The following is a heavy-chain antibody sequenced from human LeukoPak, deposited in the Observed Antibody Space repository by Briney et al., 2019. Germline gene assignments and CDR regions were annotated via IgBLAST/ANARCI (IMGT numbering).Heavy chain of an antibody. D-gene: IGHD6-13*01. V-gene: IGHV4-34*01. CDR2: INHSGST. CDR1: GGSFSGYY. Sequence: SETLSLTCAVSGGSFSGYYWSWIRQPPGKGLEWIGEINHSGSTNYNPSLKSRVTISVDTSKNQFSLKLSSVTAADTAVYYCARNAVPGYSSSWFDYWGQGTLVTVSS. J-gene: IGHJ4*02. CDR3: ARNAVPGYSSSWFDY.